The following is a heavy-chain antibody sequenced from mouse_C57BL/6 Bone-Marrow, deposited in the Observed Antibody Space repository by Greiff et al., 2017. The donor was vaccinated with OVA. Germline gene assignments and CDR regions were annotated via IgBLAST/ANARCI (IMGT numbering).Heavy chain of an antibody. V-gene: IGHV1-18*01. Sequence: EVQGVESGPELVKPGASVKIPCKASGYTFTDYNMDWVKQSHGKSLEWIGDINPNNGGTIYNQKFKGKATLTVDKSSSTAYMELRSLTSEDTAVYYCARCSNSAGFAYWGQGTLVTVSA. CDR3: ARCSNSAGFAY. CDR2: INPNNGGT. D-gene: IGHD2-5*01. J-gene: IGHJ3*01. CDR1: GYTFTDYN.